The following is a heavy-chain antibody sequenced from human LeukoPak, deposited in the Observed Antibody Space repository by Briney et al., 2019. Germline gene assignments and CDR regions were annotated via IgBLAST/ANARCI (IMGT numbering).Heavy chain of an antibody. CDR1: GFTFSSYG. Sequence: GGSLRLSCAASGFTFSSYGMHWVRQAPGKGLEWVAFIRYDGSNKYYADSVKGRFTISRGNSKNTLYLQMNSLRAEDTAVYYCAKDAGGNYYFDYWGQGTLVTVSS. CDR3: AKDAGGNYYFDY. V-gene: IGHV3-30*02. CDR2: IRYDGSNK. J-gene: IGHJ4*02.